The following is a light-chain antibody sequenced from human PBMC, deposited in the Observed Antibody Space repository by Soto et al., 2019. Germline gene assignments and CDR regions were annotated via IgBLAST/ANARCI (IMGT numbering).Light chain of an antibody. CDR2: DTS. V-gene: IGLV7-46*01. CDR3: LLSYSGALYV. Sequence: QAVVTQEPSLTVSPGGTVTLTCGSSTGAVTSGHYPYWFQQKPGQAPRTLIYDTSNKHSWTPARFSGSLLGGKAAPTLSGAQPEDEAEYYCLLSYSGALYVFGTGTKLTVL. CDR1: TGAVTSGHY. J-gene: IGLJ1*01.